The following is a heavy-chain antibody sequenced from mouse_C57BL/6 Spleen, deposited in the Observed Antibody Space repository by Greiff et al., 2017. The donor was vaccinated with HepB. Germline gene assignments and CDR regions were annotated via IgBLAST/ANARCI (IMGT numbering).Heavy chain of an antibody. CDR1: GYTFTDYY. CDR3: ARSGDYGAY. V-gene: IGHV1-26*01. D-gene: IGHD2-4*01. CDR2: INPNNGGT. Sequence: EVQLQQSGPELVKPGASVKISCKASGYTFTDYYMNWVKQSHGKSLEWIGDINPNNGGTSYNQKFKGKATLTVDKSSSTAYMELRSLTSEDSAVYYCARSGDYGAYWGQGTLVTVSA. J-gene: IGHJ3*01.